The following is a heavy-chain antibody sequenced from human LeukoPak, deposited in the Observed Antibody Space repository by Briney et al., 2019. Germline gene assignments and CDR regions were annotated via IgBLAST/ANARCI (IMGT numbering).Heavy chain of an antibody. Sequence: GASLRLSCAASGFIFSSYWMSWVRQAPGKGLEWVANIKQDGSEKYYVDSVKGRFTISRDNAKNSLFLEMNSLRAEDTAVYYCARHVRFEGVDYWGQGTLVTVSS. CDR1: GFIFSSYW. D-gene: IGHD3-3*01. J-gene: IGHJ4*02. CDR3: ARHVRFEGVDY. CDR2: IKQDGSEK. V-gene: IGHV3-7*01.